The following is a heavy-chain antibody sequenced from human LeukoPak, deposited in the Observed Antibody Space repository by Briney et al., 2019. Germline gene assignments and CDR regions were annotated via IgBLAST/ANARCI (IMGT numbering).Heavy chain of an antibody. Sequence: GGSLRLSCAASGFTFSSYEMNWVRQAPGKGLEWVSYISSSGSTIYYADSVKGRFTISRDNAKNSLYLQMNSLRAEDTAVYYRARDASSGSSFDYWGQGTLVTVSS. D-gene: IGHD1-26*01. CDR2: ISSSGSTI. CDR1: GFTFSSYE. CDR3: ARDASSGSSFDY. J-gene: IGHJ4*02. V-gene: IGHV3-48*03.